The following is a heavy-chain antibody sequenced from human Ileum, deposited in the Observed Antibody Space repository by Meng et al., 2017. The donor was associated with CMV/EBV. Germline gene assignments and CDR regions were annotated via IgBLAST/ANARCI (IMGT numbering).Heavy chain of an antibody. CDR2: INKDGSQQ. CDR3: ARLYRTSLTTPMGF. Sequence: GGSLRLSCAASGFSFGDYWMNWVRQAPGKGPEWVANINKDGSQQDYVDSVKGRFTISRDNAENSLFLQMNSLRGEDTAVYYCARLYRTSLTTPMGFWGQGTLVTVSS. J-gene: IGHJ4*02. V-gene: IGHV3-7*01. CDR1: GFSFGDYW. D-gene: IGHD1-14*01.